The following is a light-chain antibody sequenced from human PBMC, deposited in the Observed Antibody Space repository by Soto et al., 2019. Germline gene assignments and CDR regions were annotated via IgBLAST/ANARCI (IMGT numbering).Light chain of an antibody. V-gene: IGKV3-20*01. CDR3: QHYGSSLSIT. J-gene: IGKJ5*01. CDR2: GAS. CDR1: QSVSSNY. Sequence: EIVLTQSPGTLSLSPGERATLSCRARQSVSSNYLAWYQQKPGQAPRLLIYGASSRATGIPDRFSGRGSGTDFTLIISRLWREDFAVYYCQHYGSSLSITFGQGTRLEIK.